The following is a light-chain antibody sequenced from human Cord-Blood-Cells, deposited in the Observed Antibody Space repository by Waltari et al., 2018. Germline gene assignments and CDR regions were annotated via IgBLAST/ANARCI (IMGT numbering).Light chain of an antibody. Sequence: DIQLTHSPSSMSASVGDSVTITCRASQSISSYLNWYQQKPGKAPKLLIYAASSLQSGVPSRFSGSGSGTDITLTISSLQPEDFATYYCQQSYSTPLTFGGGTKVEIK. CDR3: QQSYSTPLT. CDR2: AAS. CDR1: QSISSY. J-gene: IGKJ4*01. V-gene: IGKV1-39*01.